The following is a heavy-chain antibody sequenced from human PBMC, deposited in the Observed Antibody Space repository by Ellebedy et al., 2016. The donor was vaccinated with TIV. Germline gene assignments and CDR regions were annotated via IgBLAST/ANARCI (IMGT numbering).Heavy chain of an antibody. J-gene: IGHJ2*01. V-gene: IGHV3-23*01. CDR1: GFTFSSYA. CDR3: AQLKGSGWYRWYFDL. Sequence: GESLKISCAASGFTFSSYAMSWVRQAPGKGLEWVSIISGTGGSTTYADSVKGRFTISKDNSKHTLYLQMNSLRVEDTAVYYCAQLKGSGWYRWYFDLWGRGTLVSVSS. CDR2: ISGTGGST. D-gene: IGHD6-19*01.